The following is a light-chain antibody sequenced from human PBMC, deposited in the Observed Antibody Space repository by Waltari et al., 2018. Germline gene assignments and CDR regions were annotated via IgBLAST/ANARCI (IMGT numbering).Light chain of an antibody. CDR1: SVRKYY. V-gene: IGLV3-19*01. J-gene: IGLJ3*02. CDR3: KCRDNSGSHPLGV. Sequence: SSELTQDPAVSVALGQRVTLPCHRDSVRKYYQSWYQQKPGQAPILLIYGVNKRPSGIPDRLSGSSAGETAAFTLAGAEAEDEDDYYWKCRDNSGSHPLGVFGGGTKVTVL. CDR2: GVN.